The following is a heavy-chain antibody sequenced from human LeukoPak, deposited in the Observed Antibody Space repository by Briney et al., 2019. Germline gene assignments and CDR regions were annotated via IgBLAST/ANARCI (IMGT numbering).Heavy chain of an antibody. CDR3: AKDVHNLVGGMSY. V-gene: IGHV3-23*01. CDR2: IDVSGGNT. Sequence: PGGSLRLSCAASGFTFSSEAMSWVRQAPGKRLEWVSTIDVSGGNTHYSHPVKGRFTISRDNSKSTLYLQMNSLRAEDTAVYYCAKDVHNLVGGMSYWGEGALATVSP. D-gene: IGHD2-21*01. CDR1: GFTFSSEA. J-gene: IGHJ4*02.